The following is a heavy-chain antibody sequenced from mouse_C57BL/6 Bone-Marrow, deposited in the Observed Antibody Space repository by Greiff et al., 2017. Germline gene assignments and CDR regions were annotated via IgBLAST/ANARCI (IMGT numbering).Heavy chain of an antibody. J-gene: IGHJ3*01. CDR2: IDPSDSET. Sequence: QVQLQQSGAELVRPGSSVKLSCKASGYTFTSYWMHWVKQRPIQGLEWIGNIDPSDSETHYNQKFKDKATLTVDKSSSTAYMQLSSLTSEDSAVYYCARSVPDGYYWFAYWGQGTLVTVSA. D-gene: IGHD2-3*01. CDR1: GYTFTSYW. CDR3: ARSVPDGYYWFAY. V-gene: IGHV1-52*01.